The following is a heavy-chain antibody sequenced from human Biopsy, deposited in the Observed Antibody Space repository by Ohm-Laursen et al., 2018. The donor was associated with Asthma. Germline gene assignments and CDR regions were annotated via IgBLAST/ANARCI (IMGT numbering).Heavy chain of an antibody. CDR1: VGAFRNFA. V-gene: IGHV1-69*04. CDR3: ARSYDTDSYPVLVLDY. Sequence: SSVKVSCKASVGAFRNFAFSWGRQTPGHGLEWMGTILTKFDITSYAEKFQGRVTITADNSTSTTYMELSRLRSEDRAVYYGARSYDTDSYPVLVLDYWGQGTLVTVSS. CDR2: ILTKFDIT. D-gene: IGHD3-22*01. J-gene: IGHJ4*02.